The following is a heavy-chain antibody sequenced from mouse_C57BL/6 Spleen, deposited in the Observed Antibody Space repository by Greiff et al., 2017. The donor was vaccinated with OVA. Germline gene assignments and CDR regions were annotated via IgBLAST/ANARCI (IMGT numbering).Heavy chain of an antibody. CDR3: ARKDAGSSYFDY. J-gene: IGHJ2*01. CDR2: IYPGSGST. V-gene: IGHV1-55*01. Sequence: QVQLQQPGAELVKPGASVKMSCKASGYTFTSYWITWVKQRPGQGLEWIGDIYPGSGSTNYNEKFKSKATLTVDTSSSTAYMQLSSLTSEDSAFYYCARKDAGSSYFDYWGQGTTLTVSS. D-gene: IGHD1-1*01. CDR1: GYTFTSYW.